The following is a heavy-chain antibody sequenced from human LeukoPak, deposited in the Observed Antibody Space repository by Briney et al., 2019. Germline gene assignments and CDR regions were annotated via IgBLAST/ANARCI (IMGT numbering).Heavy chain of an antibody. D-gene: IGHD3-16*01. CDR3: ARDGSLRPSYYYYYGMDV. CDR1: GGSISSYY. Sequence: SETLSLTCTVSGGSISSYYWSWIRQPPGKGLEGIGRIYTSGSTNYNPSLKSRVTMSVDTSKDQFSLKLSSVTAADTAVYYCARDGSLRPSYYYYYGMDVWGQGTTVTVSS. V-gene: IGHV4-4*07. CDR2: IYTSGST. J-gene: IGHJ6*02.